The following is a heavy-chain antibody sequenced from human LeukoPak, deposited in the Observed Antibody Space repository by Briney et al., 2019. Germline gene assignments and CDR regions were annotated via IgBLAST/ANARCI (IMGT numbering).Heavy chain of an antibody. CDR1: GGSISGADYY. J-gene: IGHJ5*02. V-gene: IGHV4-30-4*01. D-gene: IGHD4-17*01. CDR3: ARGGGGGSTVTIDWFDP. Sequence: SETLSLTCTVSGGSISGADYYWRSLRQPPGKGLGWIAYVYHSGLTYYNPSLQSRLAISVYTSKNPSSLNLHCVTAADTAMYYCARGGGGGSTVTIDWFDPWGQGALVTVSS. CDR2: VYHSGLT.